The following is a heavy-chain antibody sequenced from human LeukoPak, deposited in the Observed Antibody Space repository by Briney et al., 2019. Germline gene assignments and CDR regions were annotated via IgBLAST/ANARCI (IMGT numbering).Heavy chain of an antibody. CDR3: ARGTFGFGDYFDY. V-gene: IGHV4-39*07. J-gene: IGHJ4*02. CDR2: IYYSGRI. CDR1: GGSISSSSHY. D-gene: IGHD3-3*01. Sequence: SETLSLTCTVSGGSISSSSHYWGWIRQPPGKGLEWIGSIYYSGRIYHNPSLKSRVTISLDTSKNQLSLKLSSVTAADTAVYYCARGTFGFGDYFDYWGQGTLVTVSS.